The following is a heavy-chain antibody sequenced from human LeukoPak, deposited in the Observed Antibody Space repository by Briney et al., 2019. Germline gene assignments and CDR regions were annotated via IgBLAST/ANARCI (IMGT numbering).Heavy chain of an antibody. J-gene: IGHJ4*02. CDR1: GFTFSSYS. CDR3: ARGGYSGSYYGFDY. D-gene: IGHD1-26*01. Sequence: GGSLRLSCAASGFTFSSYSMNWVRQAPGKGLEWVSYISSSSSTIYYADSVKGRFTISRDNAKNSLYLQMNSLRAEDTAVYYCARGGYSGSYYGFDYWGQGTLVTVSS. V-gene: IGHV3-48*01. CDR2: ISSSSSTI.